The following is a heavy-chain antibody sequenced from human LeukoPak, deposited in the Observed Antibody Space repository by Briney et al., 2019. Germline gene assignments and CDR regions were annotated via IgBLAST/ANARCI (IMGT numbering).Heavy chain of an antibody. CDR3: ARRLGSAMYFDY. CDR1: GGSISSSSYY. J-gene: IGHJ4*02. CDR2: IYYSGDT. V-gene: IGHV4-39*01. D-gene: IGHD5-18*01. Sequence: SETLSHTCTVSGGSISSSSYYWGWIRQPPGRGLEWIGNIYYSGDTYYNPSLKSRLTMSVDTSNNQFSLKLRFVTAADTAVYYCARRLGSAMYFDYWGQGTQVTVS.